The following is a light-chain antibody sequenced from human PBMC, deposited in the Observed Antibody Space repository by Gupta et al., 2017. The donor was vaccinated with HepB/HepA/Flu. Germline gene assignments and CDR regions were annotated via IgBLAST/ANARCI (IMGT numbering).Light chain of an antibody. CDR2: KDS. V-gene: IGLV3-25*03. CDR1: ALPKQY. J-gene: IGLJ2*01. Sequence: SSALTQPPSVSVSPGQPARITCSGDALPKQYAYWYQQKPGQAPVLMIYKDSERPSGIPERFSGSSSGTTVTLTISGVQAEDEADYYCQSADSSGTYVVFGGGTKLTVL. CDR3: QSADSSGTYVV.